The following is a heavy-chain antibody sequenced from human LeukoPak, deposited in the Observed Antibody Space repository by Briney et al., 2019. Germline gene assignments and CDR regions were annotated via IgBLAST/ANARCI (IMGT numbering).Heavy chain of an antibody. J-gene: IGHJ4*02. D-gene: IGHD6-19*01. CDR3: ARGRSRVAVAGTSLTDFDY. Sequence: ASVKVSCQASGYTFTSYYMRWVRQAPGQGLEWMGIINPSGGSTSYAQKFQGRVTMTRDTSTSTVYMELSSLRSEDTAVYYCARGRSRVAVAGTSLTDFDYCGQGTLVTVSS. CDR1: GYTFTSYY. CDR2: INPSGGST. V-gene: IGHV1-46*01.